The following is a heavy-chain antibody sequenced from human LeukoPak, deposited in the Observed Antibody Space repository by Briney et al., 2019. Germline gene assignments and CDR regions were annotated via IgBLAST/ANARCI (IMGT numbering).Heavy chain of an antibody. CDR2: IYYSGNT. CDR3: ARVYGGNVRSFDI. V-gene: IGHV4-31*03. Sequence: SETLSLTCTVSGGXISSGGYYWSWIRQLPGKGLEWIGYIYYSGNTYYNPSLKSRVTISVDTSKNQFSLKLSSVTAADTAVYYCARVYGGNVRSFDIWGQGTMVTVSS. J-gene: IGHJ3*02. D-gene: IGHD4-23*01. CDR1: GGXISSGGYY.